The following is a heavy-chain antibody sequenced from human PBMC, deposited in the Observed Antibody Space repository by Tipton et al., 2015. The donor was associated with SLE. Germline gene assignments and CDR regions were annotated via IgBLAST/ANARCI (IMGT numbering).Heavy chain of an antibody. CDR3: ATGGSIVGPIRYFDY. V-gene: IGHV4-38-2*02. CDR2: IYHRGST. CDR1: GYSISSGYY. Sequence: TLSLTCTASGYSISSGYYWGWIRQPPGKGLDWIGSIYHRGSTYYNPSLKSRVIMSVDTSKNQFSLKLGSVTAADTAVYYCATGGSIVGPIRYFDYWGQGTLVTVSS. J-gene: IGHJ4*02. D-gene: IGHD1-26*01.